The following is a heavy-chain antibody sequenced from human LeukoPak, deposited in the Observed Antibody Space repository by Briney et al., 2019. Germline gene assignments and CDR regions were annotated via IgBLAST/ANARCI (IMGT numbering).Heavy chain of an antibody. D-gene: IGHD3-10*01. CDR3: ATTATFYYGSGNYYNAFP. CDR2: IYYSGST. J-gene: IGHJ5*02. CDR1: GGSISSSSYY. V-gene: IGHV4-39*01. Sequence: SETLSLTCTVSGGSISSSSYYWGWIRQPPGKGLEWIGSIYYSGSTFYNPSLKSRVTISVDTSKNQFSLKLSSVTAADTAVYYCATTATFYYGSGNYYNAFPWGQGTLVTVSS.